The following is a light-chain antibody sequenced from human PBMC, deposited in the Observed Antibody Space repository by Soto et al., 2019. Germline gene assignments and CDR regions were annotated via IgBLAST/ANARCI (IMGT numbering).Light chain of an antibody. CDR3: TSYTSTDIGV. Sequence: QSALTQPASVSGSPGQSITISCTGTSSDVGGYNYVSWYQQYPGKAPKLLIYDVYNRPSGVSNRFSGSKSGNTASLTISGLQAEDEAHYHCTSYTSTDIGVFGGVTKVTVL. CDR2: DVY. CDR1: SSDVGGYNY. J-gene: IGLJ3*02. V-gene: IGLV2-14*03.